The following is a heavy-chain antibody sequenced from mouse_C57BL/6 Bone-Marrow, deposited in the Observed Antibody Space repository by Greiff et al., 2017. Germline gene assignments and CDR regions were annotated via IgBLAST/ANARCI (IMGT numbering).Heavy chain of an antibody. CDR2: IYPGSGST. Sequence: VQLQLPGAELVKPGASVKMSCKASGYTFTSYWITWVKQRPGQGLEWIGDIYPGSGSTNYNEKFKSKATLTVDTSSSTAYMQLSSLTSEASAVYYGARYLDGPSFDYWGQGTTLTVSS. V-gene: IGHV1-55*01. CDR1: GYTFTSYW. J-gene: IGHJ2*01. D-gene: IGHD2-3*01. CDR3: ARYLDGPSFDY.